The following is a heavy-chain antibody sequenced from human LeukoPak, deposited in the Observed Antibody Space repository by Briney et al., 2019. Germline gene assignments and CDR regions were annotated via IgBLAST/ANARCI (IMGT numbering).Heavy chain of an antibody. CDR1: GYTLTELS. V-gene: IGHV1-24*01. Sequence: ASVKVSCKVSGYTLTELSMHWVRQAPGKGLEWMGGFDPEDGETIYAQKFQGRVTMTEDTSTDTAYMELSSLRSEDTAVYYCATITMVRGVIVYWGQGTLVTVSS. D-gene: IGHD3-10*01. CDR3: ATITMVRGVIVY. J-gene: IGHJ4*02. CDR2: FDPEDGET.